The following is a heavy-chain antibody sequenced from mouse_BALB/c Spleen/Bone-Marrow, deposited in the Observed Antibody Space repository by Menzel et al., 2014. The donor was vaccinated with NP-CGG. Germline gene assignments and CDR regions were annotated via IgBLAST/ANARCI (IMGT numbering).Heavy chain of an antibody. CDR1: GYTFTSYR. J-gene: IGHJ4*01. Sequence: QVQLQQSGAELARPGASLKMSCKASGYTFTSYRMHWVKQRPGQGLEWIGYINPSSGYTNYNQKFKDKATLTADKSSSTAYLQRSSLTSEDAAVYYCARGGRERAMDYWGQGTSVTVSS. CDR3: ARGGRERAMDY. CDR2: INPSSGYT. V-gene: IGHV1-4*01.